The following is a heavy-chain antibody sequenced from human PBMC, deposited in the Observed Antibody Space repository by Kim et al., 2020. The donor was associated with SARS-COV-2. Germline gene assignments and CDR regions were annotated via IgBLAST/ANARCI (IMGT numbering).Heavy chain of an antibody. D-gene: IGHD2-2*02. CDR3: ARDRGHKGVPAAIRGAF. J-gene: IGHJ3*01. V-gene: IGHV3-30-3*01. Sequence: GGSLRLSCAASGFTFSSYAMHWVRQAPGKGLEWVAVISYDGSNKYYADSVKGRFTISRDNSKNTLYLQMNSLRAEDTAVYYCARDRGHKGVPAAIRGAF. CDR1: GFTFSSYA. CDR2: ISYDGSNK.